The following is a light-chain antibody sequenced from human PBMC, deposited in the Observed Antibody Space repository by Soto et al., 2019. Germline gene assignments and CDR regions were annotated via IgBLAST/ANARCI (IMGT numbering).Light chain of an antibody. V-gene: IGKV1-5*03. CDR2: KAS. CDR3: QQYNTYPLT. Sequence: DIQMTQSPSTLSASVGDRVTITCRASQSISTWLAWYQQKPGKAPKLLIYKASTLEGGVPSRFSGSVSETESNITISSLHPDDFATYYCQQYNTYPLTFGGGTTVEIK. CDR1: QSISTW. J-gene: IGKJ4*01.